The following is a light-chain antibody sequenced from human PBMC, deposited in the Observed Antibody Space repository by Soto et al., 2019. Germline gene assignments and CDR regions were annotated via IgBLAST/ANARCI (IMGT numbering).Light chain of an antibody. J-gene: IGLJ1*01. CDR1: SSSIGNNY. CDR3: WTWQSRRSAYV. Sequence: QSVLTQPPSVSAASGQKVTITCSGTSSSIGNNYVSWYQQRPGTAPKLLIYDNNKRPSGIPDRFSGSKSGTSATLGITGIQTGDEDEYHCWTWQSRRSAYVFGTGTKLTVL. CDR2: DNN. V-gene: IGLV1-51*01.